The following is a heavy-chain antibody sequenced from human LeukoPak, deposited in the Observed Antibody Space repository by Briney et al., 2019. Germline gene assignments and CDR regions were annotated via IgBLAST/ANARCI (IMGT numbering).Heavy chain of an antibody. Sequence: GGSLILSCAASVFTFSSYVMQWGRRAPGRGVGLVAVIWYDGSNQYYADSVKGRFTISRDNSKNTLYLQMNSMRAEDTAVYYCARDLYGSGSYYKILDYWGQGTLVTASS. CDR1: VFTFSSYV. V-gene: IGHV3-33*01. CDR3: ARDLYGSGSYYKILDY. CDR2: IWYDGSNQ. D-gene: IGHD3-10*01. J-gene: IGHJ4*02.